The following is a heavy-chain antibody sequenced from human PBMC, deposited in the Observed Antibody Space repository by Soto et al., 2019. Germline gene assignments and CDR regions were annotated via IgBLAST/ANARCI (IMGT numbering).Heavy chain of an antibody. V-gene: IGHV1-69*13. Sequence: SVKVSCKASGGTFSTDGISWVRQAPGQGLEWMGGIISIFGTANYAHKFQDRVTITGDESTSTAYMEMSSLRSEDTAVYYCARVSGALPYYDFWSGSPYCLAYWGKGSMVTV. J-gene: IGHJ4*02. D-gene: IGHD3-3*01. CDR2: IISIFGTA. CDR1: GGTFSTDG. CDR3: ARVSGALPYYDFWSGSPYCLAY.